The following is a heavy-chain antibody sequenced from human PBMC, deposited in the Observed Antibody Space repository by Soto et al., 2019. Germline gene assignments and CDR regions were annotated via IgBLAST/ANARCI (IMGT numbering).Heavy chain of an antibody. CDR2: INPSSGNI. Sequence: ASVKVSCKASGNTFTSYDINWVRQATGHGLEWMGWINPSSGNIGYAQKFQGRVTMTRDTAIRTAYMEVSRLRSDDTAVYYCARGRASGSYYLLDYWGQGTLVTV. D-gene: IGHD3-10*01. CDR3: ARGRASGSYYLLDY. CDR1: GNTFTSYD. J-gene: IGHJ4*02. V-gene: IGHV1-8*01.